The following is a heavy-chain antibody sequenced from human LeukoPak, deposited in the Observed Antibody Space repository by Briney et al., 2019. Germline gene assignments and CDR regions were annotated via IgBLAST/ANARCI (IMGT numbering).Heavy chain of an antibody. V-gene: IGHV1-2*04. D-gene: IGHD6-13*01. CDR1: GYTFTGYY. Sequence: ASVKVSCKASGYTFTGYYMHWVRQAPGQGLEWMGWINPNSGGTNYAQKFQGWVTMTRDTSISTAYMELSRLRSDDTAVYYCARDRSSSRFGYYYYGMDVWGQGTTVTVSS. CDR3: ARDRSSSRFGYYYYGMDV. CDR2: INPNSGGT. J-gene: IGHJ6*02.